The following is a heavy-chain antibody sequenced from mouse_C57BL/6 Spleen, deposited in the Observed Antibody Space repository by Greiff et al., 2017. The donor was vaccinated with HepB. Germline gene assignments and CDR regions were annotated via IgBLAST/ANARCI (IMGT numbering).Heavy chain of an antibody. CDR2: INPNNGGT. CDR1: GYTFTDYY. CDR3: AREVYDVGLAY. V-gene: IGHV1-26*01. D-gene: IGHD2-3*01. J-gene: IGHJ3*01. Sequence: EVQLQQSGPELVKPGASVKISCKASGYTFTDYYMNWVKQSHGKSLEWIGDINPNNGGTSYNQKFKGKATLTVDKSSSTAYMELRSLTSEDSAVYYCAREVYDVGLAYWGQGTLVTVSA.